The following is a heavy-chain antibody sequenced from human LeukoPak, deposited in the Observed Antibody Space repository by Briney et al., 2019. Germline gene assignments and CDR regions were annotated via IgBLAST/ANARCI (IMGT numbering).Heavy chain of an antibody. CDR3: ATGSSSGPSYYYYMDV. D-gene: IGHD6-6*01. V-gene: IGHV1-8*03. CDR1: GYTFTSYD. Sequence: ASVKVSCKASGYTFTSYDINWVRQATGQGLEWMGWMNPNSGNTGYAQKFQGRVTITRNTSISTAYMELSSLRSEDTAVYYCATGSSSGPSYYYYMDVWGKGTTVTVSS. J-gene: IGHJ6*03. CDR2: MNPNSGNT.